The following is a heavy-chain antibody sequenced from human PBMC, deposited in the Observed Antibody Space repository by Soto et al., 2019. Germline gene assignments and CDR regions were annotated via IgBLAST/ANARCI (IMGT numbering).Heavy chain of an antibody. V-gene: IGHV1-2*04. CDR2: INPNSGGT. Sequence: GASVKVSCKASGYTFTDYYMHWVRQAPGQGLEWMGWINPNSGGTNYAQKFQGWVTMTRDTSISTAYMELSRLRSDDTAVYYCARTWVLGAFDIWGQGTMVTVSS. CDR3: ARTWVLGAFDI. J-gene: IGHJ3*02. D-gene: IGHD3-16*01. CDR1: GYTFTDYY.